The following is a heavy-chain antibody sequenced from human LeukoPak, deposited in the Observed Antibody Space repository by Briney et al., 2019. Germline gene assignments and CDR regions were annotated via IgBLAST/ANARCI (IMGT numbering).Heavy chain of an antibody. CDR2: IKSKTDGGTT. D-gene: IGHD3-22*01. Sequence: GGSLRLSCAASGFTFSNAWMSWVRQAPGKGLEWVGRIKSKTDGGTTDYAAPVKGRFTISRDDSKNTLYLQMNSLKTEDTAVYYCTTLKGYYDSSGYYYGPSYYCMDVWGKGTTVTVSS. J-gene: IGHJ6*03. V-gene: IGHV3-15*01. CDR3: TTLKGYYDSSGYYYGPSYYCMDV. CDR1: GFTFSNAW.